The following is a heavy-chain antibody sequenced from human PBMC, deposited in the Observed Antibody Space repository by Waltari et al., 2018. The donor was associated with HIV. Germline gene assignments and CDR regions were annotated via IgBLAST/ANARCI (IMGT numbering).Heavy chain of an antibody. CDR2: ITPFNRNT. J-gene: IGHJ6*02. CDR3: ARSRDYGSGKDYDMDV. Sequence: QMQLVQSGAEVKKTGSSVKVSCKASGYTFTYRYLHWVRQAPGQALEWMGWITPFNRNTNYAQKFQDRVTITRDRSMSTAYMELSSLRFEDTAMYYCARSRDYGSGKDYDMDVWGQGTTVTVSS. V-gene: IGHV1-45*02. CDR1: GYTFTYRY. D-gene: IGHD3-10*01.